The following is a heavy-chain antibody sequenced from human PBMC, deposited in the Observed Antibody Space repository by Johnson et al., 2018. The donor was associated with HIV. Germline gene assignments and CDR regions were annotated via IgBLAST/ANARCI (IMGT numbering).Heavy chain of an antibody. V-gene: IGHV3-66*04. J-gene: IGHJ3*02. D-gene: IGHD3-22*01. CDR2: INSGGGT. CDR3: VRRFYDSSAFDI. Sequence: VQLVESGGGLVQPGGSLRLSCAASGLTVSSNYMTWVRQGPGKGLEWVSVINSGGGTYYADSVTGRFTISRDNSKNTLYLQMNSLRPEDTAVYYCVRRFYDSSAFDIWGQGTLVTVSS. CDR1: GLTVSSNY.